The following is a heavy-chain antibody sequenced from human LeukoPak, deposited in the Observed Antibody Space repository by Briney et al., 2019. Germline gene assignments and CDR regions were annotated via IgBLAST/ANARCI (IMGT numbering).Heavy chain of an antibody. D-gene: IGHD3-10*01. CDR2: IDHSGST. CDR3: ARAPFPSGYYYGMDV. V-gene: IGHV4-34*01. CDR1: GGSFSGYY. J-gene: IGHJ6*02. Sequence: SETLSLTCAVYGGSFSGYYWSWIRQPPGKGLEWIGEIDHSGSTNYNPSLKSRVTISVDTSKNQFSLKLSSVTAADTAVYYCARAPFPSGYYYGMDVWGQGTTVTVSS.